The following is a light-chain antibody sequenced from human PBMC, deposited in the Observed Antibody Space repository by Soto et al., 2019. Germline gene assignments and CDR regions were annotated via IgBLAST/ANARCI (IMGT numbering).Light chain of an antibody. J-gene: IGKJ4*01. V-gene: IGKV3-11*01. CDR1: QSVSSY. CDR2: DAS. Sequence: EIVLTQSPATLSLSPGERATLSCRASQSVSSYLAWYQQKPGQAPRLLIYDASNRATGLPARFSGSGSGTAFTLTLSSLEPGDFAVYYCQQRSNWPRLTFGGGTKVEIK. CDR3: QQRSNWPRLT.